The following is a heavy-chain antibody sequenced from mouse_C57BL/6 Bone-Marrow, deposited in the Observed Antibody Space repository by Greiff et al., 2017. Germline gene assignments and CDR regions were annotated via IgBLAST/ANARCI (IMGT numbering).Heavy chain of an antibody. V-gene: IGHV1-81*01. Sequence: QVQLQQSGAELARPGASVKLSCKASGYTFTSYGISWVKQRTGQGLEWIGEIYPRSGNTYYNEKFKGKATLTADKSSSTAYMELRSLTSEDSAVYFCAREGVWLGWYFDVGGTGTTVTVSS. J-gene: IGHJ1*03. CDR2: IYPRSGNT. CDR3: AREGVWLGWYFDV. CDR1: GYTFTSYG. D-gene: IGHD2-2*01.